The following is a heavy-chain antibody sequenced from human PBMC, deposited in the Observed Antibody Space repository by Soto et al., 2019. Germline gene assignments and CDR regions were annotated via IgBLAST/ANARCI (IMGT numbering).Heavy chain of an antibody. V-gene: IGHV4-30-4*02. D-gene: IGHD7-27*01. CDR3: ARGRYCLTGRCFPNWFDS. CDR2: IYKSATT. J-gene: IGHJ5*01. Sequence: PSETLSLTCSVSGDSISNLDYFWAWIRQAPWQALEYIGYIYKSATTYYNPSFESRVAISVDTSKSQFSLNVTSVAAADPAVYFCARGRYCLTGRCFPNWFDSWGPGALVTV. CDR1: GDSISNLDYF.